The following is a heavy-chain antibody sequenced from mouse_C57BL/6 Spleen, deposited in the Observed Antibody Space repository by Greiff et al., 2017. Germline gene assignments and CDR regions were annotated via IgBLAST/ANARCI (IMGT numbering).Heavy chain of an antibody. Sequence: QVQLQQSDAELVKPGASVKISCKASGYTFTDHTIHWMKQRPEQGLAWIGYIYPRAGRTNYNAKFKGKATLTADKSSSTAYMQLNSLTSEDSAVYFCARESDGYSVHWYFDVWGTGTSVTVSS. V-gene: IGHV1-78*01. D-gene: IGHD2-3*01. CDR2: IYPRAGRT. J-gene: IGHJ1*03. CDR1: GYTFTDHT. CDR3: ARESDGYSVHWYFDV.